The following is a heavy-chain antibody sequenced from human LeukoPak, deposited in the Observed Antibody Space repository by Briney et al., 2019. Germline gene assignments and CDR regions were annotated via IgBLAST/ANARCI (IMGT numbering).Heavy chain of an antibody. CDR1: GGSLSSGGYS. CDR2: IYYSGST. Sequence: PSETLSLTCAVSGGSLSSGGYSWSWIRQPPGTGLEWLGYIYYSGSTNYNPSPKSRVTISVDASKNQFSLKLSSVTAADTAVYYCARVEMGATSPLFAYWGQGTLVTVSS. D-gene: IGHD1-26*01. CDR3: ARVEMGATSPLFAY. V-gene: IGHV4-61*08. J-gene: IGHJ4*02.